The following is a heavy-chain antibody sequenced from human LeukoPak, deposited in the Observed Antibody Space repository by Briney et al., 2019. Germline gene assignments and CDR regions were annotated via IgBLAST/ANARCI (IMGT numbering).Heavy chain of an antibody. D-gene: IGHD3-10*01. J-gene: IGHJ4*02. CDR3: ARGEVYGSGKTDY. V-gene: IGHV3-30*02. Sequence: GGSLRLSCAASGFTFSSYGMHWVRQAPGKGLEWVAFIRYDGSNKYYADSVKGRFTNSRDNAKNTLYLQMNSLRAEDTAVYYCARGEVYGSGKTDYWGQGTLVTVSS. CDR1: GFTFSSYG. CDR2: IRYDGSNK.